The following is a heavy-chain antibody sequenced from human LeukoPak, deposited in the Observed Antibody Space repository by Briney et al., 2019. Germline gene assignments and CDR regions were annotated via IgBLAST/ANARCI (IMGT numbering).Heavy chain of an antibody. CDR1: GFTFSSYS. CDR3: ARPPDGVGYYDFWMGYYTAPFDY. D-gene: IGHD3-3*01. J-gene: IGHJ4*02. V-gene: IGHV3-21*01. CDR2: ISSSSSYI. Sequence: GGSLRLSCAASGFTFSSYSMNWVRQAPGKGLEWVSSISSSSSYIYYADSVKGRFTISRDNAKNSLYLQMNSLRAEDTAVYYCARPPDGVGYYDFWMGYYTAPFDYWGQGTLVTVSS.